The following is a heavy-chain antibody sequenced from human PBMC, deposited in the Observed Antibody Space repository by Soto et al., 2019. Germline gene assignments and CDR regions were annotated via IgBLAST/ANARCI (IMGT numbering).Heavy chain of an antibody. J-gene: IGHJ4*02. CDR1: GGTVSSGGYY. V-gene: IGHV4-61*08. Sequence: PSETLSLTCTVSGGTVSSGGYYWSWIRQPPGKGLEWIGYISSRGSANYNPSLKSRVTISVDTSKNQFSLKLTSVTAADTAVYYRAMAGNYRYFDAWGQGTMVTVYS. D-gene: IGHD1-7*01. CDR3: AMAGNYRYFDA. CDR2: ISSRGSA.